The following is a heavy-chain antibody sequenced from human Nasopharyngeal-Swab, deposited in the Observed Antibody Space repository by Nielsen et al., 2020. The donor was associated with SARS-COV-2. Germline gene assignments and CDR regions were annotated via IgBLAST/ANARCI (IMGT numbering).Heavy chain of an antibody. CDR3: ARGLLLYYYGSGKGYYYMDV. D-gene: IGHD3-10*01. J-gene: IGHJ6*03. CDR2: IYHSGST. Sequence: SETLSLTCAVSGGSISSSNWWSWVRQPPGKGLEWIGEIYHSGSTNYNPSLKSRVTISVDKSKNQFSLKLSSVTAADTAVYYCARGLLLYYYGSGKGYYYMDVWGKGTTVTVSS. V-gene: IGHV4-4*02. CDR1: GGSISSSNW.